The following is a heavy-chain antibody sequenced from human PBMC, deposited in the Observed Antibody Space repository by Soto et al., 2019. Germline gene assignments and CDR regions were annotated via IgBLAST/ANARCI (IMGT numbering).Heavy chain of an antibody. CDR1: GVTFSSYG. CDR2: ISYDGSNK. Sequence: GGSLRLSCAASGVTFSSYGMHWVRQAPGKGLEWVAVISYDGSNKYYADSVKGRFTISRDNSKNTLYLQMNSLRAEDTAVYYCAKVSEFEGSGQYYFDYWGQGTLVTVS. V-gene: IGHV3-30*18. D-gene: IGHD6-19*01. CDR3: AKVSEFEGSGQYYFDY. J-gene: IGHJ4*02.